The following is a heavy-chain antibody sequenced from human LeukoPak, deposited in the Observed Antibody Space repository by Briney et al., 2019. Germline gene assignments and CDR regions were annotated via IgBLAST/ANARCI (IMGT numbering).Heavy chain of an antibody. D-gene: IGHD1-26*01. J-gene: IGHJ3*02. V-gene: IGHV4-4*07. Sequence: SETLSLTCTVSNGSISSYYWSWIWRPAGKGLQWIGRIFPSGITNYNPSLESRVTMSVDTSKNQFSLKVNSVTAADTAVYYCARDRTSGSYYMWAFDIWGHGTTVTVSS. CDR3: ARDRTSGSYYMWAFDI. CDR1: NGSISSYY. CDR2: IFPSGIT.